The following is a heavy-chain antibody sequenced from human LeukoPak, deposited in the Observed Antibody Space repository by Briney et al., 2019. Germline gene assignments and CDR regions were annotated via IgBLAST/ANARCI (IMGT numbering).Heavy chain of an antibody. J-gene: IGHJ6*03. Sequence: SQTLSLTCAISGDSVSSHSAAWNWIRQSPSRGLEWLGRTYYRSKWYNDYAVSVKSRKTINPDTSKNQFSLQLNSVTPEDTAVYYCARDREIGYYYDSSGYSPPEYYYYYMDVWGKGTTVTVSS. CDR1: GDSVSSHSAA. D-gene: IGHD3-22*01. V-gene: IGHV6-1*01. CDR2: TYYRSKWYN. CDR3: ARDREIGYYYDSSGYSPPEYYYYYMDV.